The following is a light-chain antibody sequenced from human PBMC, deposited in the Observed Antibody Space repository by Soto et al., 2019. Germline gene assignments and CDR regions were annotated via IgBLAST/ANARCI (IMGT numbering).Light chain of an antibody. CDR1: NSNLGAGYD. J-gene: IGLJ3*02. V-gene: IGLV1-40*01. CDR2: GNR. Sequence: QSALTQPASVSGAPGQRVTISCTGNNSNLGAGYDVHWYQQLPGAAPKLVIFGNRNRPSGVPERFSGSKSGTSASLAITGLQAEDEADYYCQAYDYSLTASVFGGGTKVTVL. CDR3: QAYDYSLTASV.